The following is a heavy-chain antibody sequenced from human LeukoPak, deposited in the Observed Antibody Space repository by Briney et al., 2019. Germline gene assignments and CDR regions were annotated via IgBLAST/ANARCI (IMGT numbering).Heavy chain of an antibody. CDR3: AKIAIVATIDLDY. D-gene: IGHD5-12*01. CDR2: ISYDGSNK. CDR1: GFTFSSYA. Sequence: PGRSLRLSCAASGFTFSSYAMHWVRQAPGKGLEWVAVISYDGSNKYYADSVKGRFTISRDNSKNTLYLQMNSLRAEDTAVYYCAKIAIVATIDLDYWGQGTLVTVSS. V-gene: IGHV3-30-3*01. J-gene: IGHJ4*02.